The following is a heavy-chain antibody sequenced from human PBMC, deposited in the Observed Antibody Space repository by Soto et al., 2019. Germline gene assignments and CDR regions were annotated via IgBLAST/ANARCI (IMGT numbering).Heavy chain of an antibody. Sequence: PSETLSLTCTVSGGSISSSSYYWGWIRQPPGKGLERIGSIYYSGSTYYNPSLKSRVTISVDTSKNQFSLKLSPVTAADTAVYYCETQEARKVKWFDPWGQGTLVTVAS. CDR2: IYYSGST. J-gene: IGHJ5*02. V-gene: IGHV4-39*01. CDR3: ETQEARKVKWFDP. D-gene: IGHD3-22*01. CDR1: GGSISSSSYY.